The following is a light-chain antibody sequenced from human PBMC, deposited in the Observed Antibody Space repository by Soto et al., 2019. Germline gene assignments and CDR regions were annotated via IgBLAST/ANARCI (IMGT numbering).Light chain of an antibody. CDR1: QSVSSD. Sequence: EIVMTQSPATLSVSPGGRATLYCRASQSVSSDLAWYQQKPGQAPRLLIYGASTRATGIPARFSGSGSGTEFTLTISSLQSEDFAVHYCQQYNNWPLTFGGGTKVDIK. CDR3: QQYNNWPLT. J-gene: IGKJ4*01. CDR2: GAS. V-gene: IGKV3-15*01.